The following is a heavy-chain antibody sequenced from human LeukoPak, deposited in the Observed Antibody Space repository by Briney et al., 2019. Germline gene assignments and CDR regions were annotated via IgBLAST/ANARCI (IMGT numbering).Heavy chain of an antibody. CDR1: GSSISSYY. D-gene: IGHD2-15*01. V-gene: IGHV4-59*01. CDR3: ARAAPDEYCSGGSCYSIDY. J-gene: IGHJ4*02. CDR2: IHDSATT. Sequence: PSETLSLTCTVSGSSISSYYWNWIRQPPGKGLEWIGYIHDSATTNYNPSLKSRVTISVDTSKNQFSLKLSSVTAADTAVYYCARAAPDEYCSGGSCYSIDYWGQGTLATVSS.